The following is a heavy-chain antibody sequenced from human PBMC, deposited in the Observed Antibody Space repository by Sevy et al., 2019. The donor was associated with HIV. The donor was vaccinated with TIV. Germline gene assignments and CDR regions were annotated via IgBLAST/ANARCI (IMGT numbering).Heavy chain of an antibody. CDR2: IFSGGST. CDR1: GDSISRSGYY. CDR3: XXXXXXXXXXGHFDS. Sequence: SETLSLTCTVSGDSISRSGYYWTWLRQHPGRGLEWLGYIFSGGSTHYNPSLRSRLTISVDTSTNEFSLTLTSFIAAXXXXXXXXXXXXXXXXXGHFDSWGPGMLVTVSS. J-gene: IGHJ4*02. V-gene: IGHV4-31*03.